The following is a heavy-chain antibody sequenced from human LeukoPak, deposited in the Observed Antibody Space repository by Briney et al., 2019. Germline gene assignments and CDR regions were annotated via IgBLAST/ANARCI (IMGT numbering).Heavy chain of an antibody. J-gene: IGHJ3*02. V-gene: IGHV4-61*01. CDR2: IYYSGST. D-gene: IGHD3-10*01. Sequence: SETLSLTCTVSGGSISSSSYYWSWIRQPPGKGLEWIGYIYYSGSTNYNPSLKSRVTISVDTSKNQFSLKLSSVTAADTAVYYCARVRGNSMGIWGQGTMVTVSS. CDR1: GGSISSSSYY. CDR3: ARVRGNSMGI.